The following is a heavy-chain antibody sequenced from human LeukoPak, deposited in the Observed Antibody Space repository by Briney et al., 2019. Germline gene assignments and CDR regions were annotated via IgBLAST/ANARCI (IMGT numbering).Heavy chain of an antibody. D-gene: IGHD6-19*01. CDR2: IWYDGSNK. Sequence: GGSLRLSCAASGFTFSSYGMHWVRQAPGKGVEWVAVIWYDGSNKYYADSVKGRFTISRDNSKNTLYLQMNSLRAENTAVYYCAKKLSSGWYYFDYWGQGTLVTVSS. V-gene: IGHV3-33*06. CDR1: GFTFSSYG. CDR3: AKKLSSGWYYFDY. J-gene: IGHJ4*02.